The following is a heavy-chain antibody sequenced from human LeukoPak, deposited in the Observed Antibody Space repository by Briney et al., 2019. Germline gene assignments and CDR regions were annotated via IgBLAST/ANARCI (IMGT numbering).Heavy chain of an antibody. CDR3: ATGLLWFGELLSLYGMDV. J-gene: IGHJ6*02. V-gene: IGHV1-46*01. CDR2: INPSGGST. D-gene: IGHD3-10*01. CDR1: GYTFTSYY. Sequence: ASVKVSCKASGYTFTSYYMHWVRQAPGQGLEWMGLINPSGGSTSYAQKFQGRVTMTEDTSTDTAYMELSSLRSEDTAVYYCATGLLWFGELLSLYGMDVWGQGTTVTVSS.